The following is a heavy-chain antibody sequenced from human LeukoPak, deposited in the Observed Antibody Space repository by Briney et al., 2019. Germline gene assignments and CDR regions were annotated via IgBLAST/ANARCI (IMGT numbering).Heavy chain of an antibody. CDR1: GFTFSNYA. Sequence: GGSLRLSCPACGFTFSNYAMTWVGQAPGKGVEWVSGILASGETTYYADSVKGRFTISRDNSKNTLYLQMNSLRAEDMTIYYCAKNYYDSSGPYSWVFDYWGQGTLVTVSS. J-gene: IGHJ4*02. CDR2: ILASGETT. CDR3: AKNYYDSSGPYSWVFDY. V-gene: IGHV3-23*01. D-gene: IGHD3-22*01.